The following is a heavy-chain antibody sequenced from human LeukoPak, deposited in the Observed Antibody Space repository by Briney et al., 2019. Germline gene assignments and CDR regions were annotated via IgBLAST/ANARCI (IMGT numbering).Heavy chain of an antibody. J-gene: IGHJ4*02. V-gene: IGHV4-34*01. CDR1: GGSFSGYY. Sequence: SETLSLTCAVYGGSFSGYYWSWIRQPPGKGLEWIGEINHSGSTNYNPSLKSRVTISVDTSKNQFSLKLSSVTAADTAVYYCARQGQGLFDYWGQGTLVTVSS. CDR2: INHSGST. CDR3: ARQGQGLFDY.